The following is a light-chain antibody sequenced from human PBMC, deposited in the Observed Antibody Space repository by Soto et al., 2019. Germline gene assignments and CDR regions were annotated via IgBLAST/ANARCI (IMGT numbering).Light chain of an antibody. J-gene: IGKJ2*01. Sequence: DIQVTQSPPTVSASVGDRVTITCRARQTISTWMAWYQQKPCKAPKLLVYDASTLQSGVASRFSGSGSGTEFTLIISGLQPDDSATYYCQQYTNTNNPWMLGQGTKVDSK. CDR1: QTISTW. CDR3: QQYTNTNNPWM. V-gene: IGKV1-5*01. CDR2: DAS.